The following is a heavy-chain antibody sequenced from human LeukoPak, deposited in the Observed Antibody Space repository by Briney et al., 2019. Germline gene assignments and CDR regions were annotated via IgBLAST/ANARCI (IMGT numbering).Heavy chain of an antibody. CDR1: GFTFSSYA. V-gene: IGHV3-23*01. CDR3: AKGGTYYYVSSGYYRDAFDI. J-gene: IGHJ3*02. CDR2: IRCRGGST. Sequence: GESLRLSCSASGFTFSSYAMSWVRQAPGKGLEWVSAIRCRGGSTYYDDSVMGRFIISGDNSKNTLYLQMNSLRAEDTAVYYCAKGGTYYYVSSGYYRDAFDIWGQGTMVTVS. D-gene: IGHD3-22*01.